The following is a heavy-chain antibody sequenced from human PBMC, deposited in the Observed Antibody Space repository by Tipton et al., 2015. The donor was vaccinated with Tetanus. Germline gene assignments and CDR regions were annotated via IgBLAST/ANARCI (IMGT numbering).Heavy chain of an antibody. V-gene: IGHV4-34*01. J-gene: IGHJ4*02. D-gene: IGHD6-13*01. Sequence: GLVKPSETLSLTCGVFGDYLSDYYWTWVRQPPGKGLEWIGEIHRGGSTDYNPSLKSRVSMSVDTAKNRFSLTLTSVTAADMAVYYCATSISAGSVWPYEHWGQGTLVTVSS. CDR3: ATSISAGSVWPYEH. CDR1: GDYLSDYY. CDR2: IHRGGST.